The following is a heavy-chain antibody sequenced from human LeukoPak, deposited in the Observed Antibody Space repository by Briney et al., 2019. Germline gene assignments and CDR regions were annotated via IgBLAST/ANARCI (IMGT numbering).Heavy chain of an antibody. CDR3: GRHLYGGNSAIDY. J-gene: IGHJ4*02. Sequence: GESLKISCKGSGYSFTSYWIGWARQMPGKGLEWMGMMYPGDSDTRYSPSFQGQVTISVDKSISTAYLQWSSLKASDTAMYYCGRHLYGGNSAIDYWGQGTLVTVSS. CDR2: MYPGDSDT. V-gene: IGHV5-51*01. CDR1: GYSFTSYW. D-gene: IGHD4-23*01.